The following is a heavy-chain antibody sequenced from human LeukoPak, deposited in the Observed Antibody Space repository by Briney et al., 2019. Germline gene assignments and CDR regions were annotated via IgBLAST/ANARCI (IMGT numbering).Heavy chain of an antibody. J-gene: IGHJ3*02. Sequence: SETLSLTCTVSGGSISSSSYYWGWIRQPPAKGLEWIGRIYYSGTTYYNPSLKSRVTISVDTSKNQFSLRLSSVTAADTAVYYCARAGCSGGSCYRSRGAFDIWGQGTMVSVSS. CDR1: GGSISSSSYY. CDR3: ARAGCSGGSCYRSRGAFDI. V-gene: IGHV4-39*07. CDR2: IYYSGTT. D-gene: IGHD2-15*01.